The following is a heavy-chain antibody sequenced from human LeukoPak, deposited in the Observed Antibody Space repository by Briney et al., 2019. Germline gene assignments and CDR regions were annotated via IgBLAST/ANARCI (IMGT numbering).Heavy chain of an antibody. D-gene: IGHD4-17*01. V-gene: IGHV4-4*02. CDR2: VNLQGST. J-gene: IGHJ4*02. CDR1: GGSITNTNY. CDR3: AREDGPYRPLDY. Sequence: SETLSLTCGVSGGSITNTNYWTWVRQPPGKGLEWIGEVNLQGSTNYNPSLMGRVAISVDTSENHISLQLTSVTAADTAVYYAAREDGPYRPLDYSGQGTLVTVSS.